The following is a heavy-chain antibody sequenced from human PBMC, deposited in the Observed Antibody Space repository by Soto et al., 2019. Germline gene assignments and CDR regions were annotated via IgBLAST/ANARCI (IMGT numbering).Heavy chain of an antibody. J-gene: IGHJ6*02. CDR1: GYTFTSYG. CDR3: AREGSRPYYYYGMDV. Sequence: GASVKVSCKASGYTFTSYGFSWVRQAPGQGLEWMGWISAYNGNTNYAQKLQGRVTMTTDTSTSTAYMELRSLRSDDTAVYYCAREGSRPYYYYGMDVWGQGTTVTVSS. CDR2: ISAYNGNT. V-gene: IGHV1-18*01. D-gene: IGHD1-26*01.